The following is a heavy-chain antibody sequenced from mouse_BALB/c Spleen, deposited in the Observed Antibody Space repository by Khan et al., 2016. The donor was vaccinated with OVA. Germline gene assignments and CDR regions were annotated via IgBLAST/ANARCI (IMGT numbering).Heavy chain of an antibody. V-gene: IGHV9-4*02. CDR2: INTHSGVP. D-gene: IGHD2-14*01. CDR1: GYTFTTAG. Sequence: QIQLVQSGPELKKPGETVRISCKASGYTFTTAGIQWVQQMPGKGLKWIGWINTHSGVPKYAEDFKGRFAFSLDISVNTAYLQITNSKNGYTATYFCARGGASYYRNDGGAMEYWGQGTSVTVSS. J-gene: IGHJ4*01. CDR3: ARGGASYYRNDGGAMEY.